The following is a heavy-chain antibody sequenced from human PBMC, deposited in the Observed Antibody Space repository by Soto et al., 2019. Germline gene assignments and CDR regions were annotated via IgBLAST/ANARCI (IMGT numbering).Heavy chain of an antibody. CDR3: ARGDDYYDSSGYGYFDY. Sequence: QVQLQESGPGLVKPSQTLSLTCTVSGGSISSGDYYWRWIRQPPGKGLEWIGYIYYSGSTYYNPSLNSRVTISVDTSKNQFSLKLSSVTAADTAVYYCARGDDYYDSSGYGYFDYWGQGTLVTVSS. CDR2: IYYSGST. V-gene: IGHV4-30-4*01. J-gene: IGHJ4*02. CDR1: GGSISSGDYY. D-gene: IGHD3-22*01.